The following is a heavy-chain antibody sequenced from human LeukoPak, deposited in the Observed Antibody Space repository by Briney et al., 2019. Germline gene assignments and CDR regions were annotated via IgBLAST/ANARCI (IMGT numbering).Heavy chain of an antibody. CDR1: GFTFSSYS. CDR2: ISSSSYI. Sequence: PGGSLRLSCAASGFTFSSYSMNWVRQAPGKGLEWVSSISSSSYIYYADSVKGRFTISRDNAKNSLYLQMNSLRAEDTAVYYCARVGITIFGVVTTFDYWGQGTLVTVSS. V-gene: IGHV3-21*01. J-gene: IGHJ4*02. CDR3: ARVGITIFGVVTTFDY. D-gene: IGHD3-3*01.